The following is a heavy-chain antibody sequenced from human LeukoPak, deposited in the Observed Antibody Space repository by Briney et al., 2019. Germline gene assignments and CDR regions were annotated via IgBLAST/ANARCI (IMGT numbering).Heavy chain of an antibody. J-gene: IGHJ5*02. CDR1: GFTFSSYA. Sequence: GGSLRLSCAASGFTFSSYAMSWVRQAPGKGLEWVSAISGSGGSTYYADSVKGRFTISRDNSKNTLYLQMNSLRAEDTAVYYCAGRLWFGEKPSWGQGTLVTVSS. V-gene: IGHV3-23*01. D-gene: IGHD3-10*01. CDR2: ISGSGGST. CDR3: AGRLWFGEKPS.